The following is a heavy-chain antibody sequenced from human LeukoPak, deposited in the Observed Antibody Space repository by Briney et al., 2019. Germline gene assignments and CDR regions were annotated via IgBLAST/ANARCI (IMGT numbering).Heavy chain of an antibody. CDR1: GFSVSTKY. V-gene: IGHV3-53*01. D-gene: IGHD1-26*01. CDR2: IYSDIST. CDR3: ARGELVGATSDRGLDC. J-gene: IGHJ4*02. Sequence: GGSLRLSCAASGFSVSTKYMSWVRQAPGKGLEWVSIIYSDISTYYADSVKGRFTISRDNSKNILYLQMNSLRAEDTAVYYCARGELVGATSDRGLDCWGQGTLVTVSS.